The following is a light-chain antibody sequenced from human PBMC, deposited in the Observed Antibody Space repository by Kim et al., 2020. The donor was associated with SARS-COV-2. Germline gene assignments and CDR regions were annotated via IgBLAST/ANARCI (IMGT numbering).Light chain of an antibody. J-gene: IGKJ1*01. CDR1: QSVTSSS. CDR2: GAS. CDR3: QDYGSSRT. V-gene: IGKV3-20*01. Sequence: EIVLTHSPGTLSLSPGERATLSCRASQSVTSSSLAWYQQKPGQAPRLLIYGASSRATGIPDRFSGSGSGTDFTLTISRLEPEDFAVYYCQDYGSSRTLGKGNKVHI.